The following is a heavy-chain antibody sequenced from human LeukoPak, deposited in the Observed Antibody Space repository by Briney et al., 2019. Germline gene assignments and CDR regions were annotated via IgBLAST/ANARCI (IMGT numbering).Heavy chain of an antibody. Sequence: GGSLLLSCAASGFPFISNYMSGVRQAPGKGLEGVSIIYSGGSAFYADSVKGRFTISRDNSKNTLYLQMNSLRAEDTAVYYCARGGSYLSAFDIWGQGTMVTVSS. CDR3: ARGGSYLSAFDI. CDR2: IYSGGSA. CDR1: GFPFISNY. V-gene: IGHV3-53*01. J-gene: IGHJ3*02. D-gene: IGHD1-26*01.